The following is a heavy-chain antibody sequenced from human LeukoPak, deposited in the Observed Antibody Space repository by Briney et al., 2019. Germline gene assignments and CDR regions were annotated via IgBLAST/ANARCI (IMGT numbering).Heavy chain of an antibody. D-gene: IGHD3-3*01. V-gene: IGHV3-21*01. Sequence: GGSLRLSCAASGFTFSSYSMNWVRQAPGKGLEGVSSISSSSSYIYYADSVKGRFTISRDNAKNSLYLQMNSLRAEDTAVYYCARANTIFGVLDYYYMDVWGKGTTVTVSS. CDR3: ARANTIFGVLDYYYMDV. CDR2: ISSSSSYI. J-gene: IGHJ6*03. CDR1: GFTFSSYS.